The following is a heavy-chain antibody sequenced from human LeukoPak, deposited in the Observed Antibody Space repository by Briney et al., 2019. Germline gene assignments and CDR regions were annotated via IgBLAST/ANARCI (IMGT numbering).Heavy chain of an antibody. CDR2: MNPNSGNT. CDR1: GYTFTGYY. Sequence: ASVKVSCKASGYTFTGYYMHWVRQAPGQGLEWMGWMNPNSGNTGYAQKFQGRVTITRNTSISTAYMELSSLRSEDTAVYYCARRHTYYDFWSGYYEVFDYWGQGTLVTVSS. J-gene: IGHJ4*02. CDR3: ARRHTYYDFWSGYYEVFDY. V-gene: IGHV1-8*03. D-gene: IGHD3-3*01.